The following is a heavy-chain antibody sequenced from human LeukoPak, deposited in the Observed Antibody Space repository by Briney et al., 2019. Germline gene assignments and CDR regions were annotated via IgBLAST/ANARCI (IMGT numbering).Heavy chain of an antibody. CDR3: ARAAAVAADY. V-gene: IGHV1-18*01. CDR2: ISAYNGNT. D-gene: IGHD6-19*01. Sequence: EASVNVSYKASGYTFTSYGISWVRQPPGQGLEWMGWISAYNGNTNYAQKLQGRVTMTTDTSTSTAYMELRSLRSDDTAVYYCARAAAVAADYWGQGTLVTVSS. J-gene: IGHJ4*02. CDR1: GYTFTSYG.